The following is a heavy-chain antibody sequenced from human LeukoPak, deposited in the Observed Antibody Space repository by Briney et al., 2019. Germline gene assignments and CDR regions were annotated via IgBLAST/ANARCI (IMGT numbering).Heavy chain of an antibody. Sequence: TGGSLRLSCAASGFTVSSNFMSWVRQAPGKGLEWVSSLYNNDETWYIDSVKGRFTISRDNSKNTLFLQMNSLTADDTAVYFCARAGGNPGYFQHWGQGTLVTVSS. CDR2: LYNNDET. D-gene: IGHD4-23*01. CDR3: ARAGGNPGYFQH. J-gene: IGHJ1*01. V-gene: IGHV3-53*01. CDR1: GFTVSSNF.